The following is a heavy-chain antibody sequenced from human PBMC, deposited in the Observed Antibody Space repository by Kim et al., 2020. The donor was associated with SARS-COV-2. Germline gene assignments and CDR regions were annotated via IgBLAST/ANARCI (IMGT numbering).Heavy chain of an antibody. V-gene: IGHV1-3*01. CDR1: GYTFTSYA. D-gene: IGHD3-16*02. Sequence: ASVKVSCKASGYTFTSYAMHWVRQAPGQRLEWMGWINAGNGNTKYSQKFQGRVTITRDTSASTAYMELSSLRSEDTAVYYCATGSMITFGGVIVIPSYLDYWGQGTLVTVSS. CDR3: ATGSMITFGGVIVIPSYLDY. J-gene: IGHJ4*02. CDR2: INAGNGNT.